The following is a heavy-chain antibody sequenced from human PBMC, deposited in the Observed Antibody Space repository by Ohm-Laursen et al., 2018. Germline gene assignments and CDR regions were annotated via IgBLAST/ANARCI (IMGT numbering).Heavy chain of an antibody. J-gene: IGHJ3*02. V-gene: IGHV3-7*01. Sequence: SLRLSCAASGFTFSSYLMTWVRQAPGKELEWVANIKEDGSQKNYVDSVKGRFTISRDNANNFLYLQMNSLRAEDTAVNYCARDISPVIVGVAFDVFDIWGQGTMVTVSS. CDR3: ARDISPVIVGVAFDVFDI. CDR2: IKEDGSQK. CDR1: GFTFSSYL. D-gene: IGHD1-26*01.